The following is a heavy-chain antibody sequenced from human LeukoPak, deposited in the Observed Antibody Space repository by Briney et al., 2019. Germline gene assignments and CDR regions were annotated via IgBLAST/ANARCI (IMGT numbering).Heavy chain of an antibody. D-gene: IGHD6-19*01. J-gene: IGHJ1*01. CDR3: ARDSGGSSGSYECFQH. V-gene: IGHV4-59*01. CDR1: GGSISSYY. CDR2: IYYSGST. Sequence: SETLSLTCTVSGGSISSYYWSWIRQPPGKGLEWIGYIYYSGSTNYNPSLKSRVTISVDTSKNQFSLKLSSVTAADTAVYYCARDSGGSSGSYECFQHWGQGTLVTVSS.